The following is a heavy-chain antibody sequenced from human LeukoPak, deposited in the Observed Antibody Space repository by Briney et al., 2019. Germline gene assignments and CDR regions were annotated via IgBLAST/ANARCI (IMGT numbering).Heavy chain of an antibody. Sequence: TSETLSLTCTVSGGSISSYYWSWIRQPPGKGLEWIGYIYYSGSTNYNPSLKSRVTISVDTSKSQFSLKLSSVTAADTAVYYCARANYYGSGSQWFDPWGQGTLVTVSS. CDR3: ARANYYGSGSQWFDP. V-gene: IGHV4-59*01. J-gene: IGHJ5*02. CDR2: IYYSGST. D-gene: IGHD3-10*01. CDR1: GGSISSYY.